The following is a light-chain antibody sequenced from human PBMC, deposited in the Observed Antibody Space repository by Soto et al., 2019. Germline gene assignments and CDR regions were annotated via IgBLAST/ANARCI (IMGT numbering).Light chain of an antibody. Sequence: EIVLTQSPGTLSLSPGERATLSCRASQSVTSGSLAWYQQKPDQSPMLLMYDASSRAAGIPDRFSGSGFGTDFTLTISRLEPEDFAVYYCLHYGTSPLTFGPGTKVDIK. CDR2: DAS. CDR1: QSVTSGS. J-gene: IGKJ3*01. CDR3: LHYGTSPLT. V-gene: IGKV3-20*01.